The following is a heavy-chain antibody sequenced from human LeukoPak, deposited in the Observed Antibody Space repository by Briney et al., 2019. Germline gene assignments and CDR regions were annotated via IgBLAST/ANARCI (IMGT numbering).Heavy chain of an antibody. CDR3: VRVGVPRCPYSSSWYWACRWSAFDI. Sequence: SETLSLTCAVYGGSFSGYYWSWIRQPPGKGLEWIGEINHSGSTNYNPSLKSRVTISVDTSKNQFSLKLSSVTAADTAVYYCVRVGVPRCPYSSSWYWACRWSAFDIWGQGTMVTVSS. J-gene: IGHJ3*02. CDR1: GGSFSGYY. V-gene: IGHV4-34*01. D-gene: IGHD6-13*01. CDR2: INHSGST.